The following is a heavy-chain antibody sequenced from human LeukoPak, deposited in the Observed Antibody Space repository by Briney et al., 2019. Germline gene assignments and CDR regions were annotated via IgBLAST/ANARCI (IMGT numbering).Heavy chain of an antibody. V-gene: IGHV4-39*07. D-gene: IGHD6-13*01. CDR2: LYDSWST. J-gene: IGHJ6*03. CDR1: GGSISSSSYY. CDR3: ASGPSSWYYYYYYMDV. Sequence: SETLSLTCTVSGGSISSSSYYWGWIRPPPGQGLEWIGSLYDSWSTYYNPSLKSRVTISVDTSKNQFSLKLSSVTAADTAVYYCASGPSSWYYYYYYMDVWGKGTTVTVSS.